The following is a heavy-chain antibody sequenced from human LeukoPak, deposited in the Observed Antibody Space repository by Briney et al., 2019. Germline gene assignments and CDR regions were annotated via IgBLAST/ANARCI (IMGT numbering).Heavy chain of an antibody. CDR2: ISGSGGST. CDR3: AKSGGLSGSGRLAMDV. CDR1: GFTFSTYA. Sequence: GGSLRLSCAASGFTFSTYAMSWVRLAPGKGLEWVSGISGSGGSTYYADSVKGRFTSSRDNSNNTLYVQMNGLRVEDTAVYYCAKSGGLSGSGRLAMDVWGQGTTVTVSS. J-gene: IGHJ6*02. D-gene: IGHD3-10*01. V-gene: IGHV3-23*01.